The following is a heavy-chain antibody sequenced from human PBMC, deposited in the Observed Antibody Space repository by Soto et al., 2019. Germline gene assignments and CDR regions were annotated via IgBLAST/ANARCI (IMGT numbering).Heavy chain of an antibody. J-gene: IGHJ6*02. Sequence: SVKVSCKASGGTFSSYAISWVRQAPGQGLEWMGGIIPIFGTANYAQKFQGRVTITADESTSTAYMELSSLRSEDTAVYYCARSMVRGVIRPDYYYYGMDVWGQGTTVTVS. CDR1: GGTFSSYA. D-gene: IGHD3-10*01. CDR2: IIPIFGTA. V-gene: IGHV1-69*13. CDR3: ARSMVRGVIRPDYYYYGMDV.